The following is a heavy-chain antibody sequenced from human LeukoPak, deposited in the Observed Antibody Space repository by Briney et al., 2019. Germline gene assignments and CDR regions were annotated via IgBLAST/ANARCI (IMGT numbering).Heavy chain of an antibody. D-gene: IGHD1-20*01. J-gene: IGHJ4*02. CDR1: GYTLTELS. CDR3: ATDGTGRYYLDS. V-gene: IGHV1-24*01. Sequence: APVKVSCKVSGYTLTELSMHWVRQAPGKGLEWMGGFDPEDGETIYAQKFQGRVTMTEDTSTDTAYMELSSLRSEDTAVYYCATDGTGRYYLDSWGQGTLVTVSS. CDR2: FDPEDGET.